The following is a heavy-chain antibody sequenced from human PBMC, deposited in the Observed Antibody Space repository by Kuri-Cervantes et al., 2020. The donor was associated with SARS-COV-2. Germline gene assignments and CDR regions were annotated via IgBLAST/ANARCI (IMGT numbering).Heavy chain of an antibody. J-gene: IGHJ4*02. CDR1: GFTFSSYC. Sequence: GESLKISCEASGFTFSSYCMSWVRQAPGRGLEWVAHIKQDGSETHYVDSVQGRFTIFRDNAKNSLYLQMNSLRAEDTAVYYCARAVEGDERAGSGYYFDLDYWGQGTLVTVSS. D-gene: IGHD3-22*01. V-gene: IGHV3-7*01. CDR2: IKQDGSET. CDR3: ARAVEGDERAGSGYYFDLDY.